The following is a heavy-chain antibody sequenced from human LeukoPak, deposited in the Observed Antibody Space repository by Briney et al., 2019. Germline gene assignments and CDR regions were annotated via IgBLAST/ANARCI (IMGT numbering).Heavy chain of an antibody. J-gene: IGHJ4*02. D-gene: IGHD6-13*01. CDR2: IDPSDSYT. CDR1: GYSFTSYW. Sequence: GESLKISCKGSGYSFTSYWISWVPQMPGKGLEWMGRIDPSDSYTNYSPSFQGHVTISADKSISTAYLQWSSLKASDTAMYYCARAKYSSSWYEVDYWGQGTLVTVSS. CDR3: ARAKYSSSWYEVDY. V-gene: IGHV5-10-1*01.